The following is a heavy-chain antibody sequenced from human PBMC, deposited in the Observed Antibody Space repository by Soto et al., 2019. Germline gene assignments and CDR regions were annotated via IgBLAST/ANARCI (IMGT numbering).Heavy chain of an antibody. Sequence: GGSLRLSCTASGFTFGDYAMSWFRQAPGKGLEWVGFIRSKAYGGTTEYAASVKGRFTISRDDSKSIAYLQMNSLKTEETAVYYCTGNLVPDATRWFDPWGQGTLVTVSS. V-gene: IGHV3-49*03. J-gene: IGHJ5*02. CDR3: TGNLVPDATRWFDP. CDR2: IRSKAYGGTT. CDR1: GFTFGDYA. D-gene: IGHD2-2*01.